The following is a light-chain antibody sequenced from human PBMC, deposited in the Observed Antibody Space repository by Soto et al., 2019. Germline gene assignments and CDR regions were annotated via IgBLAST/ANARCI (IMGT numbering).Light chain of an antibody. CDR3: QQYNNLTQT. V-gene: IGKV3-15*01. Sequence: EIVMTQDPATPLVSPGERATLSCSASQSVSSNLAWYQQKPGQAPRLLIYGASTRETGIPARFNGSGSGTDCTRTISSLQSEDVAVAYCQQYNNLTQTFGQGTQVDIK. J-gene: IGKJ1*01. CDR2: GAS. CDR1: QSVSSN.